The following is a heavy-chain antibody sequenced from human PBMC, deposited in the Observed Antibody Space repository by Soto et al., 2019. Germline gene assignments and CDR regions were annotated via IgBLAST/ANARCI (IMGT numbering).Heavy chain of an antibody. D-gene: IGHD2-21*02. CDR3: AREYCDDDCYSKLDAFEV. CDR2: IYAGGRT. Sequence: EVPLVESGGGLIQPGGSLRLSCAASGFTVSTNYINWVRQAPGKGLEWVSVIYAGGRTYYADSVKGRFTISRDNSKNTVYLQMNSLRAEDTAMYYCAREYCDDDCYSKLDAFEVWGQGTMVTVSS. CDR1: GFTVSTNY. J-gene: IGHJ3*01. V-gene: IGHV3-53*01.